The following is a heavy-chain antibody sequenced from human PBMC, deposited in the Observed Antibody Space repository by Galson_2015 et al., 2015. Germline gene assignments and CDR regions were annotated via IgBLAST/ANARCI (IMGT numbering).Heavy chain of an antibody. D-gene: IGHD6-13*01. CDR3: ARAGYSSSWYDGIDV. Sequence: SLRLSCAASGFTFSSYSMNWVRQAPGKGLEWVSSISSSSNYIYYADSVKGRFTISRDDAKNSLYLQMNSLRAEDTAVYRCARAGYSSSWYDGIDVWGQGTTVTVSS. CDR1: GFTFSSYS. J-gene: IGHJ6*02. V-gene: IGHV3-21*06. CDR2: ISSSSNYI.